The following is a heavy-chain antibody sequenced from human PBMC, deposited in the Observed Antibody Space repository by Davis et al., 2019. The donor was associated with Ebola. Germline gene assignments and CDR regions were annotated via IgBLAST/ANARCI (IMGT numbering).Heavy chain of an antibody. CDR3: VRDYNDGIGRFDY. CDR1: GFTFTYSG. V-gene: IGHV3-30*03. D-gene: IGHD3-10*01. CDR2: ISFDGSDT. J-gene: IGHJ4*02. Sequence: GGSLRLSCATSGFTFTYSGIHWVRQAPGKGLEWVAVISFDGSDTYYADSVKGRFTISRDNSKSTLFLQMNSLRLEDTAVYYCVRDYNDGIGRFDYWGQGTLVTVSS.